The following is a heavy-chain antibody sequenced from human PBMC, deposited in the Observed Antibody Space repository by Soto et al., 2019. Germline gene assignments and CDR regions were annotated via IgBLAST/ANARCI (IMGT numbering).Heavy chain of an antibody. J-gene: IGHJ5*02. D-gene: IGHD3-3*01. CDR3: AKGQDIPIFDHFDP. Sequence: PGGSMRLSCSASGFTASGLSFNLFAMNWVRQAPGKGLEWVSSISGGGSSTYYADSVEGRLTVSRDNSKKTLYLEMNSLGDDDTAVYYCAKGQDIPIFDHFDPWGPGTLVTVSS. V-gene: IGHV3-23*01. CDR1: GLSFNLFA. CDR2: ISGGGSST.